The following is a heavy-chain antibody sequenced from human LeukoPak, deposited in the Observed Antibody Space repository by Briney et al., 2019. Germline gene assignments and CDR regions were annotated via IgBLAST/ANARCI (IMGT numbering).Heavy chain of an antibody. CDR2: ISGSGGST. V-gene: IGHV3-23*01. D-gene: IGHD2-15*01. CDR3: AKDLLTPGYCSGGSCYPGFDY. Sequence: GGSLRLSCAASGFTFSSYAMSWVRQAPGKGLEWVSAISGSGGSTYYADSVKGRFTISRDNSKNTLYLQMNSLRAEDTAVYYCAKDLLTPGYCSGGSCYPGFDYWGQGTLVTVSS. J-gene: IGHJ4*02. CDR1: GFTFSSYA.